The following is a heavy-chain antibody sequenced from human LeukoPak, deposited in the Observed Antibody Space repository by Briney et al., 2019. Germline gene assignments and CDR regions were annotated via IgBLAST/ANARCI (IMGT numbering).Heavy chain of an antibody. CDR3: ARDFFIDAFDI. J-gene: IGHJ3*02. CDR2: IYYSGST. CDR1: GGSISSHY. D-gene: IGHD3-3*01. V-gene: IGHV4-59*11. Sequence: SETLSLTCTVSGGSISSHYWSWIRQPPGKGLEWIGYIYYSGSTNYNPSLKSRVTISVDTSKNQFSLKLSSVTAADTAVYYCARDFFIDAFDIWGQGTMVTVSS.